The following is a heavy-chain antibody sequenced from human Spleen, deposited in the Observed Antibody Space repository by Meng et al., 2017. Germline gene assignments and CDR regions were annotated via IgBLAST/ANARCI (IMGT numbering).Heavy chain of an antibody. J-gene: IGHJ3*02. CDR3: ASFECSGGSCYSFAPGAFDI. V-gene: IGHV1-69*05. CDR2: INAVFGTT. CDR1: GGIFSNYV. D-gene: IGHD2-15*01. Sequence: SVKVSCKAPGGIFSNYVIGWVRQAPGQGLEWMGGINAVFGTTNYAQKFQGRVTITTDESTSTAYMELSSLRSEDTAVYYCASFECSGGSCYSFAPGAFDIWGQGTMVTVSS.